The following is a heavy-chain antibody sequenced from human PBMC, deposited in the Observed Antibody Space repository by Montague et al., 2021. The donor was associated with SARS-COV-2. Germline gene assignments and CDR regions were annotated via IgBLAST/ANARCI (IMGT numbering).Heavy chain of an antibody. V-gene: IGHV6-1*01. D-gene: IGHD5-12*01. CDR3: ARDSGYDYGYFDY. CDR1: GDSVSSKSAA. J-gene: IGHJ4*02. CDR2: TYYRPKWHS. Sequence: CAISGDSVSSKSAAWNWIRQSPSRGLEWLGRTYYRPKWHSDYAVSVKSRTTINPDPSKNQFSLQLNSVTPEDTAVYYCARDSGYDYGYFDYWGQGTLVTVSS.